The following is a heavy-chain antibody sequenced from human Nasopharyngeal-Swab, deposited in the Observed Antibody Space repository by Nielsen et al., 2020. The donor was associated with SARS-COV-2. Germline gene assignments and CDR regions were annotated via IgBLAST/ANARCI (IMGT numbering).Heavy chain of an antibody. J-gene: IGHJ5*02. CDR3: ARQGGGSYYDNCFDP. CDR1: GDSISSSSYY. V-gene: IGHV4-39*01. CDR2: MYYSGST. Sequence: SETLSLTCTVSGDSISSSSYYWGWIRQPPGKGLEWIGSMYYSGSTYYNASLKSRVTISVDTSKNQFSLKLSSVTAADTAVYYCARQGGGSYYDNCFDPWGQGTLVTVSS. D-gene: IGHD1-26*01.